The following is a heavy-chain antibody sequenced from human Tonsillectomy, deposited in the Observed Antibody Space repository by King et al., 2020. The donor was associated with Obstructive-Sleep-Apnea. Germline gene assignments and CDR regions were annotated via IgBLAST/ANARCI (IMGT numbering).Heavy chain of an antibody. CDR3: ARDYGLQPYGLDV. J-gene: IGHJ6*02. D-gene: IGHD4-11*01. CDR2: INQDGREK. CDR1: GFSFTSYW. Sequence: QLVQSGGGLVQPGGSLRLSCAASGFSFTSYWMTWVRQAPGKGLEWVANINQDGREKYYVDSVRGRFTISRDNVKNSLYLQMNSLRAEDTAVYYCARDYGLQPYGLDVWGQGTTVTVSS. V-gene: IGHV3-7*03.